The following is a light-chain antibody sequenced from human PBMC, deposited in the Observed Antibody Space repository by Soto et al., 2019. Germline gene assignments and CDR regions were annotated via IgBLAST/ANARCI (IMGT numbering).Light chain of an antibody. J-gene: IGKJ1*01. CDR2: AAS. Sequence: DIQMTHSPSSLSASVGDRVTITCRASQGISNYLAWYQQKPGKVPKLLIYAASTLQSGVPFRFSGSGSGTEFTLTISSLQPEDVATYYCQKYNSAPWTFGQGTKVEIK. V-gene: IGKV1-27*01. CDR1: QGISNY. CDR3: QKYNSAPWT.